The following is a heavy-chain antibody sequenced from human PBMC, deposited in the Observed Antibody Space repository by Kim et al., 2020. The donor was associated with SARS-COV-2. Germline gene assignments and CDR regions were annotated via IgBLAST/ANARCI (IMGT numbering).Heavy chain of an antibody. J-gene: IGHJ6*02. Sequence: SETLSLTCTVSGGSVSSGSYYWSWIRQPPGKGLEWIGYIYYSGSTNYNPSLKSRVTISVDTSKNQFSLKLSSVTAADTAVYYCARDPGAGYYLNYYGMDGWGQGTTVSVSS. CDR2: IYYSGST. CDR1: GGSVSSGSYY. CDR3: ARDPGAGYYLNYYGMDG. V-gene: IGHV4-61*01. D-gene: IGHD3-9*01.